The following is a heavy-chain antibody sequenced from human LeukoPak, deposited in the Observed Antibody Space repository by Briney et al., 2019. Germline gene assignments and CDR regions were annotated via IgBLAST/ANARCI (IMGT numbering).Heavy chain of an antibody. D-gene: IGHD6-19*01. Sequence: GGSLRLCCAASGFTFSNYAMSWVRQAPERGLEWVSTISSRGDSTYDADSVKGRFTNSRDNSKNSLYLQMNNVRIEDTAVYYCAKGPRPDITVAHTVENWGQGTLVTVSS. V-gene: IGHV3-23*01. CDR1: GFTFSNYA. J-gene: IGHJ4*02. CDR2: ISSRGDST. CDR3: AKGPRPDITVAHTVEN.